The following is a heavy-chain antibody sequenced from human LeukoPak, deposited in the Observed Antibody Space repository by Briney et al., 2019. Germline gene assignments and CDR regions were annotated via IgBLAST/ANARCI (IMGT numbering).Heavy chain of an antibody. Sequence: GASVKVSCKASGYTFTSYYMHWVRQAPGQGLEWMGIINPSGGSTSYAQKFQGRVTMTRDTSTSTVYMELSSLRSEDTALYYCARAPSRDAFDTWGQGTMVTVSS. V-gene: IGHV1-46*01. CDR3: ARAPSRDAFDT. J-gene: IGHJ3*02. CDR2: INPSGGST. CDR1: GYTFTSYY.